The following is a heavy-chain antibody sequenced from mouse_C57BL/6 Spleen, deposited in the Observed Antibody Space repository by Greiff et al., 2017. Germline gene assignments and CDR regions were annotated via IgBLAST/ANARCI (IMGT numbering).Heavy chain of an antibody. V-gene: IGHV1-64*01. CDR2: IHPNSGST. CDR3: ARYGTGPFFAY. J-gene: IGHJ3*01. CDR1: GYTFTSYW. Sequence: VQLQQPGAELVKPGASVKLSCKASGYTFTSYWMHWVKQRPGQGLEWIGMIHPNSGSTNYNEKFKSKATLTVDKSSSTAYMQLSSLTSEDSAVYYCARYGTGPFFAYWGQGTLVTVSA. D-gene: IGHD4-1*01.